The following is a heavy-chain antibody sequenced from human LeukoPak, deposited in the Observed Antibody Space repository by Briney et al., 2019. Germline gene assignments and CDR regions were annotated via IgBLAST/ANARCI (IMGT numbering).Heavy chain of an antibody. CDR1: GGSISSSSYY. J-gene: IGHJ4*02. CDR3: ARQWSGYSASDYFDY. V-gene: IGHV4-39*07. Sequence: PSETLSLTCTVSGGSISSSSYYWGWIRQPPGKGLEWIGSIYYSGSTYYNPSLKSRVTIPVDTSKNRFSLKLSSVTAADTAVYYCARQWSGYSASDYFDYWGQGTLVTVSS. CDR2: IYYSGST. D-gene: IGHD3-3*01.